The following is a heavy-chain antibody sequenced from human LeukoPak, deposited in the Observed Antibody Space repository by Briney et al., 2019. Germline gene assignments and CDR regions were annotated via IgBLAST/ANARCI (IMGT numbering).Heavy chain of an antibody. Sequence: RGSLRLSCAASGFTFSSYSMNWVRQAPGKGLEWVSFISGDSTYIYYPDSVKGRFTISRDNAKNSLYLQMNSLRPEDTAVYYCARGEYGSGSYHIDYWGQGTLVTVSS. D-gene: IGHD3-10*01. CDR2: ISGDSTYI. CDR3: ARGEYGSGSYHIDY. J-gene: IGHJ4*02. CDR1: GFTFSSYS. V-gene: IGHV3-21*01.